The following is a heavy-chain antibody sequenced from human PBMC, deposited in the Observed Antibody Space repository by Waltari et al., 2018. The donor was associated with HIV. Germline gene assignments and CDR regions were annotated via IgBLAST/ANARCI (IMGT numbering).Heavy chain of an antibody. V-gene: IGHV3-53*01. J-gene: IGHJ4*02. CDR3: ARDTTVVGTRYFDY. Sequence: EVQLVESGGGLIQPGGSLRLSCAASGFTVSSVYMSWVRQAPGKGLGWVSVVHSSGGTNYEDSGKGRLTIARDNSKNTLYLQMNSLGAEDTAVYYCARDTTVVGTRYFDYWGRGTLVTVSS. CDR1: GFTVSSVY. D-gene: IGHD6-13*01. CDR2: VHSSGGT.